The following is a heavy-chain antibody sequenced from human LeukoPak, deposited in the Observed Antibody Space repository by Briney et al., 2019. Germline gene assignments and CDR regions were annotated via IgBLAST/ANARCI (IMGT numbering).Heavy chain of an antibody. J-gene: IGHJ5*02. CDR2: MNPNSGNT. Sequence: ASAKVSCKAPGYTFTSYDINWVRQATGQGLEWMGWMNPNSGNTGYAQKFQGRVTITRNTSISTAYMELSSLRSEDTAVYYCARYYDSTKGEIWFDPRGQGTLVTVSS. CDR1: GYTFTSYD. CDR3: ARYYDSTKGEIWFDP. D-gene: IGHD3-22*01. V-gene: IGHV1-8*03.